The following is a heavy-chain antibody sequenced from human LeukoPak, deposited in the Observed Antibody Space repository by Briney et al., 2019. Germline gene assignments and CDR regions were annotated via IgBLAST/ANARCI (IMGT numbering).Heavy chain of an antibody. D-gene: IGHD6-19*01. Sequence: PGGSLRVSCAASGFTLISYAMSWVRQAPGKGLEWVSSISGSGGRTSYADSVQGRFTISRDNSKNTLYLELNSLRAEDAAVYFCAMAVIGSCWTLDYWGQGTLVTVS. J-gene: IGHJ4*02. CDR3: AMAVIGSCWTLDY. CDR1: GFTLISYA. CDR2: ISGSGGRT. V-gene: IGHV3-23*01.